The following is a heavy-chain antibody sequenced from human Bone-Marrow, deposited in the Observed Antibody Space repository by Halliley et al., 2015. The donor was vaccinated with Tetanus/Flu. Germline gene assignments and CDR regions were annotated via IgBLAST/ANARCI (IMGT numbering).Heavy chain of an antibody. CDR3: ARAYDLPPGHDYSGMDV. Sequence: FISSSSIHRDYADSVKGRFTISRDNANNSLYLQMNNLRAEDTAVYYCARAYDLPPGHDYSGMDVWGQGTSVTVSS. CDR2: ISSSSIHR. V-gene: IGHV3-11*03. J-gene: IGHJ6*02. D-gene: IGHD3-22*01.